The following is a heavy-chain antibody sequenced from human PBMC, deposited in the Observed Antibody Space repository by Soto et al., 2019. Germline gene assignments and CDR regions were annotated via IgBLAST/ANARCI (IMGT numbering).Heavy chain of an antibody. CDR1: GFTFSSYS. CDR3: ARAVRYYYDSSGSPGAFDI. V-gene: IGHV3-48*02. Sequence: GGSLRLSCAASGFTFSSYSMNWVRQAPGKGLEWVSYISSSSSTIYYADSVKGRFTISRDNAKNSLYLQMNSLRDEDTAVYYCARAVRYYYDSSGSPGAFDIWGQGTMVTVSS. J-gene: IGHJ3*02. D-gene: IGHD3-22*01. CDR2: ISSSSSTI.